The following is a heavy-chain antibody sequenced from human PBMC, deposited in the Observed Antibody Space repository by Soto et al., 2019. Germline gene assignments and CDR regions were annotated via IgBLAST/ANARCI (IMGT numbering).Heavy chain of an antibody. V-gene: IGHV5-51*01. CDR2: IYPGDSDT. CDR3: AKYVGYSRSWSPREEYFQP. Sequence: GESLKICCKVSGYSFTSCGIGGGREMAGKGLEWMGIIYPGDSDTRYSPSFQGQVTISADKSISTAYLQWSSLKASDTAMYYCAKYVGYSRSWSPREEYFQPWGQGTLVTVSS. J-gene: IGHJ1*01. CDR1: GYSFTSCG. D-gene: IGHD6-13*01.